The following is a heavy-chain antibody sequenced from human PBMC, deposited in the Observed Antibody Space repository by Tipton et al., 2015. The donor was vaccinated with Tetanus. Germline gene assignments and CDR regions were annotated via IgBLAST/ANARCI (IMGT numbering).Heavy chain of an antibody. CDR2: VKQDGSEK. CDR1: GFTFSSYW. D-gene: IGHD4-17*01. CDR3: ATSTVTR. J-gene: IGHJ4*02. V-gene: IGHV3-7*01. Sequence: SLRLSCTASGFTFSSYWMSWVRQAPGKGLEWVASVKQDGSEKLYVDSVKGRFTISRDNAKTSLYLQMSSLRAEDTATYYCATSTVTRWGPGTLVTVSS.